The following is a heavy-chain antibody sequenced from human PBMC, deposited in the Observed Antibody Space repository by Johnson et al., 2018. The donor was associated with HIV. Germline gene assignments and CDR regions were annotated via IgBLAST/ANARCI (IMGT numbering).Heavy chain of an antibody. J-gene: IGHJ3*02. CDR3: ARDSEGIAAAGRARDAFDI. V-gene: IGHV3-20*04. CDR2: INWNGGST. CDR1: GFTLSDHY. D-gene: IGHD6-13*01. Sequence: VQLVESGGGLVKSGGSLRLSCAASGFTLSDHYMSWIRQPPGKGLEWVSGINWNGGSTGYADSVKGRFTISRDNAKNSLYLQMNGLRAEDTAVYYCARDSEGIAAAGRARDAFDIWGQGTMVTVSS.